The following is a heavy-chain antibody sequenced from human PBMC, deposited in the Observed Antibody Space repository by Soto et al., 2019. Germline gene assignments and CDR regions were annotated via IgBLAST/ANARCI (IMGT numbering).Heavy chain of an antibody. CDR1: GFTFSSYA. V-gene: IGHV3-23*01. J-gene: IGHJ6*02. Sequence: EVQLLESGGGLVQPGGSLRLSCAASGFTFSSYAMSWVRQAPGQGLEWVSAISGSGGSTYYADSVKGRFTISRDNSKNTLYLQMNSLRAEDTAVYYCAKGLRSRIIQPLYGMDVWGQGTTVTVSS. CDR2: ISGSGGST. CDR3: AKGLRSRIIQPLYGMDV. D-gene: IGHD5-18*01.